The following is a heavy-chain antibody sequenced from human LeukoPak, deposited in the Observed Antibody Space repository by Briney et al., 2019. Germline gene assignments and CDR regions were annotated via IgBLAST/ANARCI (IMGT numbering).Heavy chain of an antibody. Sequence: PGGSLRLSCAASGFTFSSYAMHWVRQAPGKGLEWVAVISYGGSNKYYADSVKGRFTISRDNSKNTLYLQMNSLRAEDTAVYYCASSSGWYNWFDPWGQGTLVTVSS. J-gene: IGHJ5*02. CDR2: ISYGGSNK. CDR3: ASSSGWYNWFDP. V-gene: IGHV3-30-3*01. CDR1: GFTFSSYA. D-gene: IGHD6-19*01.